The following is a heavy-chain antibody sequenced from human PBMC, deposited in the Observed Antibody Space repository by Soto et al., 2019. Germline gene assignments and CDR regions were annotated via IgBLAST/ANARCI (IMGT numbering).Heavy chain of an antibody. D-gene: IGHD3-10*01. CDR2: ISGSGGST. J-gene: IGHJ4*02. V-gene: IGHV3-23*01. CDR1: GFTFSSYA. Sequence: GGSLRLSCAASGFTFSSYAMSWVRQAPGKGLEWVSAISGSGGSTYYADSVKGRFTISRDNSKNTLYLQMNSLRAEDTAVYYCAKDPRIVITMVRGVFDYWGQGTLVTVSS. CDR3: AKDPRIVITMVRGVFDY.